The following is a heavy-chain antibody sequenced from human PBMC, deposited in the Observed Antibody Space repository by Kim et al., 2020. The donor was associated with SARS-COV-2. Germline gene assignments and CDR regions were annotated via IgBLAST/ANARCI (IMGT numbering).Heavy chain of an antibody. Sequence: GGSLRLSCAASGFTFSGSAMHWVRQASGKGLEWVGRIRSKANSYATAYAASVKGRFTISRDDSKNTAYLQMNSLKTEDAAVYYCTRGPPLVASYWDAFDIAGQAIIPTVS. D-gene: IGHD1-26*01. J-gene: IGHJ3*02. V-gene: IGHV3-73*01. CDR2: IRSKANSYAT. CDR1: GFTFSGSA. CDR3: TRGPPLVASYWDAFDI.